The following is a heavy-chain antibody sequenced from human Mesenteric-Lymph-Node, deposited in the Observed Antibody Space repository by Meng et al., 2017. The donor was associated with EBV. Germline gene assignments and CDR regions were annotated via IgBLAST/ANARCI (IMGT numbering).Heavy chain of an antibody. CDR1: GDSVSNSY. CDR3: ARDVPFDY. J-gene: IGHJ4*02. CDR2: IYHSGST. V-gene: IGHV4-59*02. Sequence: QVQLQESGPGLVKPSETRSLTYTVSGDSVSNSYWSWIRQPPGRGLEWIGYIYHSGSTNYNPSLKSRVTISADTSKNQFSLKLSSVTAADTAVYYCARDVPFDYWGQGTLVTVSS.